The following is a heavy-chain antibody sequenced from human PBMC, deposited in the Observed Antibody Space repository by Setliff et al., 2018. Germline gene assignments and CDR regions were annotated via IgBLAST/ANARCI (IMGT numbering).Heavy chain of an antibody. V-gene: IGHV3-74*01. CDR1: GFTFSSYW. J-gene: IGHJ4*02. Sequence: GGSLRLSCAASGFTFSSYWMYWVRQAPGKGLVWVSRINSDGSSTSYADSVKGRFTISRDNSKNTLYLQMNSLRAEDTAVYYCARDLKFFGVGPLHIDYWGQGTLVTVS. CDR3: ARDLKFFGVGPLHIDY. D-gene: IGHD3-3*01. CDR2: INSDGSST.